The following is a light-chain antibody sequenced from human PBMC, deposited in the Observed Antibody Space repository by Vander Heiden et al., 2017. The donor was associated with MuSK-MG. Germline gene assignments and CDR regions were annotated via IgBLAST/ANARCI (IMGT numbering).Light chain of an antibody. CDR3: QQCDATPII. J-gene: IGKJ4*01. CDR1: QSISSY. Sequence: DIQMTQSPSSLSASVGDRVTITCRASQSISSYLNWYQQKPGKAPKLLIYAASSLQSGVPSRFSGSGSGTDFTLTISRLQPEDLATYYCQQCDATPIIFGGGTKVEIK. CDR2: AAS. V-gene: IGKV1-39*01.